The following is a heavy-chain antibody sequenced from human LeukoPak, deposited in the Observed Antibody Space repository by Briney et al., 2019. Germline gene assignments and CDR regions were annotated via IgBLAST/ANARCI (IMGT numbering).Heavy chain of an antibody. CDR1: GYTFTSYG. CDR2: ISAYNGNT. CDR3: ARGTYDSSGYYSYYYYMDV. J-gene: IGHJ6*03. D-gene: IGHD3-22*01. Sequence: GASVKVSCKASGYTFTSYGISWVRQAPGQGLEWMGWISAYNGNTNYAQKLQGRVTMTTDTSTSTAYMELRCLRSDDTAVYYCARGTYDSSGYYSYYYYMDVWGKGTTVTVSS. V-gene: IGHV1-18*01.